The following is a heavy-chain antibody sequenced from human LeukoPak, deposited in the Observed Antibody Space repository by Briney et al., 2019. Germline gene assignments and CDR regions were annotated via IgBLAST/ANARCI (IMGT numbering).Heavy chain of an antibody. Sequence: SGPTLVKPTQTLTLTCTFSGFSLSTSGMCVSWIRQPPGKALEWLARIDWDDDKYYSTSLKTRLTISKDTSKNQVVLTMTNMDPVDTATYYCARDAYDSSGYQASPGYYYGMDVWGQGTTVTVSS. CDR3: ARDAYDSSGYQASPGYYYGMDV. CDR2: IDWDDDK. D-gene: IGHD3-22*01. V-gene: IGHV2-70*11. CDR1: GFSLSTSGMC. J-gene: IGHJ6*02.